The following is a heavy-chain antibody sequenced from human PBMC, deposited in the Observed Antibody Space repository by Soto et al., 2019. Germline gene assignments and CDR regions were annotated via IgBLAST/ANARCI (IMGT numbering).Heavy chain of an antibody. D-gene: IGHD3-10*01. CDR3: VKGGWGDN. CDR2: IYPPGGDK. Sequence: EVQLLESGGGLVQTGESLRLSCAGSGFNFSGYAMTWVRQAPGRGLEWISTIYPPGGDKSYAASVWGRYTISRDDTRGTVYLQMDSLIVEDPAMYYCVKGGWGDNWGLGALVAVSS. CDR1: GFNFSGYA. J-gene: IGHJ4*02. V-gene: IGHV3-23*05.